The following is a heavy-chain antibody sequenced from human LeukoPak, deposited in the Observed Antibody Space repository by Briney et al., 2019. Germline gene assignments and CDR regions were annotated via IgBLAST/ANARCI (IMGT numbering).Heavy chain of an antibody. J-gene: IGHJ6*03. CDR2: IIPIIGTA. Sequence: SVKVSCKASGGTFSSYAISWVRQAPGQGLEWMGGIIPIIGTANYAQKFQGRVTITAYKSTSTAYMELRSLRSEDTAVYYCEIYSSGYYYGSGSYYNGYYMDVWGKGTTVTVSS. CDR1: GGTFSSYA. CDR3: EIYSSGYYYGSGSYYNGYYMDV. D-gene: IGHD3-10*01. V-gene: IGHV1-69*06.